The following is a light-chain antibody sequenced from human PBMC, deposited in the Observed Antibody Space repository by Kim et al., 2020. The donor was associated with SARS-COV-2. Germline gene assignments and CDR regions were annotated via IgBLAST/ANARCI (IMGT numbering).Light chain of an antibody. CDR2: GAS. CDR1: QSVNSN. Sequence: SPGERATRSCRASQSVNSNLAWYQQKPAQVPRLLISGASSRAAGVPARFTGSGSGTEFTLTISSLQSEDFAVYYCQQYNDRPPWTFGQGTKVDIK. V-gene: IGKV3-15*01. J-gene: IGKJ1*01. CDR3: QQYNDRPPWT.